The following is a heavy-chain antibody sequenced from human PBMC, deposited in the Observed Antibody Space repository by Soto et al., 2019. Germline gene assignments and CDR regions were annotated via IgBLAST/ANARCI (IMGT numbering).Heavy chain of an antibody. CDR2: INHSGST. J-gene: IGHJ6*03. Sequence: QVQLQQWGAGLLKPSETLSLTCAVYGGSFSGYYWSWIRQPPGKGLEWIGEINHSGSTNYNPSLKSRVTISVDTSKNQFSLKLSSVTAADTAVYYCARGRVRAFGVVITEYYYYYYMDVWGKGTTVTVSS. D-gene: IGHD3-3*01. V-gene: IGHV4-34*01. CDR1: GGSFSGYY. CDR3: ARGRVRAFGVVITEYYYYYYMDV.